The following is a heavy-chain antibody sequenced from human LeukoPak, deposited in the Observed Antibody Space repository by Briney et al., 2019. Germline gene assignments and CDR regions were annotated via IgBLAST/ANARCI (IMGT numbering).Heavy chain of an antibody. D-gene: IGHD1-20*01. J-gene: IGHJ2*01. Sequence: PSETLSLTCTVSGGSISSYYWSWIRQPPGKGLEWIGYIYYSGSTNYNPSLKSRVTISVDTSKNQFSLNLSSVTAADTAVYYCARRGFITGTDWYFDLWGRGTLVTVSS. V-gene: IGHV4-59*08. CDR1: GGSISSYY. CDR3: ARRGFITGTDWYFDL. CDR2: IYYSGST.